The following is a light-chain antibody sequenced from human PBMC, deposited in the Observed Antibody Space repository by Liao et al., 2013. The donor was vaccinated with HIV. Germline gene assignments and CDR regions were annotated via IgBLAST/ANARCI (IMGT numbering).Light chain of an antibody. J-gene: IGLJ2*01. CDR3: QSADNIGTQVV. Sequence: SYELTQPPSVSVSPGQTASIACSGDKLGYKYANWYQQKPGQSPVLLIYQDSMRPSGIPERFSGSRSGTKVTLAISGVQADDEADYYCQSADNIGTQVVFGGGTKLTVL. V-gene: IGLV3-25*03. CDR1: KLGYKY. CDR2: QDS.